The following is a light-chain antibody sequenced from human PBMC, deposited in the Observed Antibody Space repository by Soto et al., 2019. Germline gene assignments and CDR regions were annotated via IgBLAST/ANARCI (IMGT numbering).Light chain of an antibody. Sequence: QSDLNQPASVSGSPGQSITISCTGTSSDVGGYNYVSWYQQHPGKAPKLMIYDVSNRPSGVSNRFSGSKSCNTASLTSSGLQAEDEADYYCSSYTSSSTLVCGGGTQLTVL. J-gene: IGLJ2*01. V-gene: IGLV2-14*01. CDR1: SSDVGGYNY. CDR3: SSYTSSSTLV. CDR2: DVS.